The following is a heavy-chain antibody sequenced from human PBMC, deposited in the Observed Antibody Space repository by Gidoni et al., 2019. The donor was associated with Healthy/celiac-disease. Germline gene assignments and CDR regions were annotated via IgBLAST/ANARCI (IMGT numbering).Heavy chain of an antibody. CDR1: RGSISSYY. CDR2: IYYSGST. J-gene: IGHJ4*02. CDR3: ARDGYSAAFDY. D-gene: IGHD1-26*01. V-gene: IGHV4-59*01. Sequence: QVQLQESGPRLVKPSETLSLTCTVSRGSISSYYWRWIRQPPGTGLEWIGYIYYSGSTNYNPSLKSRVTISVDTSKNQFSLKLSSVTAADTAVYYCARDGYSAAFDYWGQGTLVTVSS.